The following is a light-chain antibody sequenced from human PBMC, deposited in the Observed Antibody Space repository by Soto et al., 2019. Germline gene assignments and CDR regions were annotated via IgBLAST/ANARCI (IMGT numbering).Light chain of an antibody. CDR2: EVS. J-gene: IGLJ1*01. CDR3: CSYAGSSIPYV. V-gene: IGLV2-23*02. Sequence: QSALTQPASVSGSPGQSITISCTGTSSDVGSYNLVSWYQQHPGKAPKLMIYEVSKRPSGVSNRFSGSKSGNTASLTISGLQAEDVSDYYCCSYAGSSIPYVFRTGTKVTVL. CDR1: SSDVGSYNL.